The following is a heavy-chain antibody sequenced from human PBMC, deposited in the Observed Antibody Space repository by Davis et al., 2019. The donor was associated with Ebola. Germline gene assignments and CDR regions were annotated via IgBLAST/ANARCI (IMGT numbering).Heavy chain of an antibody. D-gene: IGHD2-2*01. CDR2: ISHDGNNK. Sequence: PGGSLRLSCAASGLTFSSYAMHWVRQAPGEGLEWVAVISHDGNNKYDTGSVKGRFTISRDTSKNTLYLQMSSLRAEETAIYYCSRAYIVLIPVALPDYWGHGTLVTVSS. CDR1: GLTFSSYA. J-gene: IGHJ4*01. CDR3: SRAYIVLIPVALPDY. V-gene: IGHV3-30-3*01.